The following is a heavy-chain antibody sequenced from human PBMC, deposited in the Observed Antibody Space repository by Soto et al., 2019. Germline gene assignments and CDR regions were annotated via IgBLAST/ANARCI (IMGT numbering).Heavy chain of an antibody. CDR1: GGSISSGGYY. CDR3: ARDRRAGFDY. V-gene: IGHV4-31*03. CDR2: IYYSGST. D-gene: IGHD3-10*01. Sequence: SETLSLTCTVSGGSISSGGYYWSWIRQHPGKGLEWIGYIYYSGSTYYNPSLKSRVTISVDTSKNQFSLKLSSVTAADTAVYYCARDRRAGFDYWGQGTLVTVSS. J-gene: IGHJ4*02.